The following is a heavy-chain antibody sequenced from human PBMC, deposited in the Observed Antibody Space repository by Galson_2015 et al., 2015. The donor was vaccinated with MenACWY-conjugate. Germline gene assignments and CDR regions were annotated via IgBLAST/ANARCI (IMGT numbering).Heavy chain of an antibody. CDR2: IKQDGSEK. CDR3: ASQTWTGYFDY. J-gene: IGHJ4*02. Sequence: SLRLSCAASGFTFSNYWMSWVRQAPGKGLEWVANIKQDGSEKYYVDSVKGRLTISRDNAKNSLYLQMNSLRAEDTAMYYCASQTWTGYFDYWGQGILFTVSS. CDR1: GFTFSNYW. V-gene: IGHV3-7*03. D-gene: IGHD3-10*01.